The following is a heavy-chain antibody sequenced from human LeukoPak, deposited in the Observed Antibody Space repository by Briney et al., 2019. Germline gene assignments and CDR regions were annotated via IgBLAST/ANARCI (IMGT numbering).Heavy chain of an antibody. CDR1: GGSISSGSYY. CDR3: AREGVTAMATLYYYYYYMDV. J-gene: IGHJ6*03. Sequence: KPSETLSLTCTVSGGSISSGSYYWSWIRQPAGKGLEWIGRIYTSGSTNYNPSLKSRVTISVDTSKNQFSLKLSSVTAADTAVYYCAREGVTAMATLYYYYYYMDVWGKGTTVTVSS. CDR2: IYTSGST. V-gene: IGHV4-61*02. D-gene: IGHD5-18*01.